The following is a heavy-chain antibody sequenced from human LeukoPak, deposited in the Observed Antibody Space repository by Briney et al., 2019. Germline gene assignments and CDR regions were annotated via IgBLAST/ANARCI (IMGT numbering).Heavy chain of an antibody. CDR3: ARIAARRFDY. D-gene: IGHD6-6*01. CDR1: GYTFPSYF. Sequence: ASVKVSCKASGYTFPSYFMHWVRQAPGQGLEWMGIINPTGGSTTYAQKFQGRVTMTRDTSTSTVYMELSSLRSDDTAVYYCARIAARRFDYWGQGTLVTVSS. V-gene: IGHV1-46*01. J-gene: IGHJ4*02. CDR2: INPTGGST.